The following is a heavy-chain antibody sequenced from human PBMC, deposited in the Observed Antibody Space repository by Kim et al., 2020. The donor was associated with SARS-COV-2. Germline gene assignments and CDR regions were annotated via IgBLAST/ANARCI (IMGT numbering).Heavy chain of an antibody. CDR2: ISAYNGNT. CDR1: GYTFTSYG. Sequence: ASVKVSCKASGYTFTSYGISWVRQAPGQGLEWMGWISAYNGNTNYAQKLQGRVTMTTDTSTSTAYMELRSLRSDDTAVYYCAGSSSSSAHYYGMDVWGQGTTVTVSS. CDR3: AGSSSSSAHYYGMDV. J-gene: IGHJ6*02. D-gene: IGHD6-6*01. V-gene: IGHV1-18*01.